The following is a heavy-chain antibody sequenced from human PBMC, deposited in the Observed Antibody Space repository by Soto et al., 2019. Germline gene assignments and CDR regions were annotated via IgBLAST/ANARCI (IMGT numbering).Heavy chain of an antibody. J-gene: IGHJ4*02. CDR1: GYTFTSYG. CDR3: ARANYDYVWGSYRDPTSKPHYFDY. CDR2: ISAYNGNT. Sequence: GASVKVSCKASGYTFTSYGISWVRQAPGQGLEWMGWISAYNGNTNYAQKLQGRVTMTTDTSTSTAYMELRSLRSDDTAVYYCARANYDYVWGSYRDPTSKPHYFDYWGQGTLVTVSS. V-gene: IGHV1-18*01. D-gene: IGHD3-16*02.